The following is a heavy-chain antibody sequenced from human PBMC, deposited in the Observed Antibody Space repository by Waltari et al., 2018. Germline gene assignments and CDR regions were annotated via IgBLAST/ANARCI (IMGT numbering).Heavy chain of an antibody. CDR3: ASQGGQQLAIWAFDI. CDR2: ISYDGSNK. D-gene: IGHD6-13*01. V-gene: IGHV3-30-3*01. J-gene: IGHJ3*02. Sequence: QVQLVESGGGVVQPGRSLRLSCAASGFTFSSYAMHWVRQAPGKGLEWVAVISYDGSNKYYADSVKGQFTISRDNSKNTLYLQMNSLRAEDTAVYYCASQGGQQLAIWAFDIWGQGTMVTVSS. CDR1: GFTFSSYA.